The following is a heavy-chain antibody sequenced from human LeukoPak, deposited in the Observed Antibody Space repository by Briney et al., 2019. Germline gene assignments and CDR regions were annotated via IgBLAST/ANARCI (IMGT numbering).Heavy chain of an antibody. CDR1: GGSISSYY. D-gene: IGHD2/OR15-2a*01. CDR2: IYYSGRT. V-gene: IGHV4-59*01. CDR3: ARGPNRYYFDY. J-gene: IGHJ4*02. Sequence: PSEILSLTCTVSGGSISSYYWSWIRQPPGKGLEWTGYIYYSGRTNYNPSLKSRVTISVDTSKNQFSLKLSSVTAADTAVYYCARGPNRYYFDYWGQGTLVTVSS.